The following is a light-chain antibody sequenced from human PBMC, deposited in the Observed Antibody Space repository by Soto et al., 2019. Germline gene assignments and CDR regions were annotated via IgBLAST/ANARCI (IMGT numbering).Light chain of an antibody. Sequence: EIVLTQSPGTLSLSPGERATLSCRASQSVSSSYLAWYQQKPGQAPRLLIYGASSRATGIPDRFSGSGSGTDFTLTISRLEPEDFAVYYCQKYGSSRSLFGQGTRLEIK. CDR2: GAS. V-gene: IGKV3-20*01. CDR3: QKYGSSRSL. J-gene: IGKJ5*01. CDR1: QSVSSSY.